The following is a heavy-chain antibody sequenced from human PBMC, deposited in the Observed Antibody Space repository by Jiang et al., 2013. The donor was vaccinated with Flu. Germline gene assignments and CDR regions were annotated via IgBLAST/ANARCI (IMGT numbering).Heavy chain of an antibody. CDR2: ISYDGSNK. J-gene: IGHJ4*02. V-gene: IGHV3-30-3*01. D-gene: IGHD6-13*01. Sequence: SGGGVVQPGRSLRLSCAASGFTFSSYAMHWVRQAPGKGLEWVAVISYDGSNKYYADSVKGRFTISRDNSKNTLYLQMNSLRAEDTAVYYCARDPYSSSWVFDYWGQGTLVTVSS. CDR3: ARDPYSSSWVFDY. CDR1: GFTFSSYA.